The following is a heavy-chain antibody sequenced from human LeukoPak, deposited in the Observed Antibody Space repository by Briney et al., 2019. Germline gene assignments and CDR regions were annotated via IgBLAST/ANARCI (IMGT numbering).Heavy chain of an antibody. CDR2: IFYSGST. Sequence: SQTLSLTCTVSNGSISSGDYYWSWIRQPPGKGLEWIGYIFYSGSTYYNPSLKSRVTISVDTSMNQFSLKLNSVTAADTAVYYCAKGGFYFDYWGQGTLVTVSS. CDR3: AKGGFYFDY. J-gene: IGHJ4*02. D-gene: IGHD1-26*01. CDR1: NGSISSGDYY. V-gene: IGHV4-30-4*01.